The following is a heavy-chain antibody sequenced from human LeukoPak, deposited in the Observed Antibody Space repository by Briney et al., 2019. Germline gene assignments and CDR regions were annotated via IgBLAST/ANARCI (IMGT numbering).Heavy chain of an antibody. J-gene: IGHJ4*02. CDR2: IYYSGST. CDR3: ARWVVYGDYFDY. Sequence: PSETLSLTCTVSGGSISSYYWSWIRQPPGKGLEWIGYIYYSGSTNYNPSLKSRVTISVDTSKNQFSLKLSSVTAADTAVYYCARWVVYGDYFDYWGQGTLVTVSS. CDR1: GGSISSYY. D-gene: IGHD4-17*01. V-gene: IGHV4-59*01.